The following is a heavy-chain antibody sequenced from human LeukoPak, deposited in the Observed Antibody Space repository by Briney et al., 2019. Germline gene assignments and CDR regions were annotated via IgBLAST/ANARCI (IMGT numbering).Heavy chain of an antibody. J-gene: IGHJ5*02. V-gene: IGHV3-49*04. CDR1: GFTFGDYA. D-gene: IGHD1-1*01. CDR2: IRSKAYGGTT. Sequence: GGSLRLSCTASGFTFGDYAMSWVRQAPGKGLEWVGFIRSKAYGGTTEYAASMKGRFTISRDDSKSIAYLQMNSLKTEDTAVYYCTRSTRGPNWFDPWGQGTLVTVSS. CDR3: TRSTRGPNWFDP.